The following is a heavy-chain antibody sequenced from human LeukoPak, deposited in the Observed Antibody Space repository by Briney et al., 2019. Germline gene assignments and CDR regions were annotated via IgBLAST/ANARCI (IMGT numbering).Heavy chain of an antibody. CDR1: GFTFSSYA. D-gene: IGHD3-3*01. V-gene: IGHV3-21*01. CDR2: ISSSSSYI. CDR3: ARVQQGEWLLHRAFDI. J-gene: IGHJ3*02. Sequence: PGESLRLSCAASGFTFSSYAMSWVRQAPGKGLEWVSSISSSSSYIYYADSVKGRFTISRDNAKNSLYLQMNSLRAEDTAVYYCARVQQGEWLLHRAFDIWGRGTMVTVSS.